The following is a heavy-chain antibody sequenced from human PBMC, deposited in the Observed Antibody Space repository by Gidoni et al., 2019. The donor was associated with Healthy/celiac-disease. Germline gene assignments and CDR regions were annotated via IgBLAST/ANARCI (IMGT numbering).Heavy chain of an antibody. CDR3: TTDLGPGGYYDSSGRRNDY. D-gene: IGHD3-22*01. V-gene: IGHV3-15*01. Sequence: EVQLVESGGGLVKTGGSLRLSCAAAGFTFSNAWMSWVRQAPGKGRECVCRIKSKTYGRTTDYAAPVYCRFTISRDDSKNTLYLQMNSLNTEDSAVYYCTTDLGPGGYYDSSGRRNDYWGQGTLVTVSS. CDR2: IKSKTYGRTT. J-gene: IGHJ4*02. CDR1: GFTFSNAW.